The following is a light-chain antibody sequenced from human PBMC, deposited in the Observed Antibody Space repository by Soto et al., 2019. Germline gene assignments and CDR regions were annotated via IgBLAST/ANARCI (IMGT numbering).Light chain of an antibody. V-gene: IGKV3-15*01. CDR3: QQYQNWYS. CDR2: GAS. Sequence: EIVMTQSPATLSVSPGEPATLAGRASRSVGSNVAWYQQKPGQAPRLLIYGASSRTAGIPVRFNGTGSGTEFTLTIRSLQSEDLAVYYCQQYQNWYSFGQGTTLGIK. CDR1: RSVGSN. J-gene: IGKJ2*03.